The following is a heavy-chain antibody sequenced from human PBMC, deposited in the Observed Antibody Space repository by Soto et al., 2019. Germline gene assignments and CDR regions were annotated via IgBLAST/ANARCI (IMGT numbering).Heavy chain of an antibody. D-gene: IGHD3-10*01. V-gene: IGHV1-18*01. CDR2: ISAYNGNT. Sequence: QVQLVQSGAEVKKPGASVKVSCKASGYTFTSYGISWVRQAPGQGLEWMGWISAYNGNTNYAQKLQGRVTMTTDTSXSXXYMELRSLRSDDTAVYYCARVILWFGEYYYYGMDVWGQGTTVTVSS. CDR1: GYTFTSYG. J-gene: IGHJ6*02. CDR3: ARVILWFGEYYYYGMDV.